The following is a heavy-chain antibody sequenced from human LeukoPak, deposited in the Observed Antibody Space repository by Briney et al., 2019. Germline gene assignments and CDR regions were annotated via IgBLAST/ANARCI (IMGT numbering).Heavy chain of an antibody. CDR3: VRHDLIGITGGNFNY. CDR2: IYYTGST. V-gene: IGHV4-39*01. J-gene: IGHJ4*02. CDR1: GGSISSSRYY. D-gene: IGHD1-14*01. Sequence: SETLSLTCTVSGGSISSSRYYWGYIRQPPGKGLEWLGSIYYTGSTYYNPSLKSRVTVSVDTSKNQFSLKLNSVTAADTAVYYCVRHDLIGITGGNFNYWGQGTLVSVSS.